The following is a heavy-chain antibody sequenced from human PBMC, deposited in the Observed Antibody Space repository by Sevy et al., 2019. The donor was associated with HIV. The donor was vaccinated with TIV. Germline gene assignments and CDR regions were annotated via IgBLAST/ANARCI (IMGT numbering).Heavy chain of an antibody. D-gene: IGHD1-26*01. CDR1: GYTFTNYD. Sequence: ASVKVSCKASGYTFTNYDINWVRQATGQGLEWMGWMSPNSGKTGYAQKFQGRVTVTRNTSISTAYMELSSLGSEDTAVYYCARGSNSGDYRDYYYYYGMDVWGQGTAVTVSS. CDR3: ARGSNSGDYRDYYYYYGMDV. V-gene: IGHV1-8*01. CDR2: MSPNSGKT. J-gene: IGHJ6*02.